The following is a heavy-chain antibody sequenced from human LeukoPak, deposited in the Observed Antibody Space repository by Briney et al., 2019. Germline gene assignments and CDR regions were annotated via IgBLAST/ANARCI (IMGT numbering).Heavy chain of an antibody. V-gene: IGHV3-30*04. D-gene: IGHD6-25*01. J-gene: IGHJ1*01. CDR1: GFTFSSYA. Sequence: GGSLRLSCAASGFTFSSYAMHWVRQAPGKGLEWLAVVSYDGRTTFYADSVKGRFTISRDNSKNTLDLEMDSLRTEDTAVYYCAKEPTSYSSGWYFHDWGQGTLVIVSS. CDR3: AKEPTSYSSGWYFHD. CDR2: VSYDGRTT.